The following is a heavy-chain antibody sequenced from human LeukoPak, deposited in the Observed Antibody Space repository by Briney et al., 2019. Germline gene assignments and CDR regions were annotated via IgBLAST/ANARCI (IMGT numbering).Heavy chain of an antibody. J-gene: IGHJ3*02. CDR1: GFSVSGNY. Sequence: RAGGCLRLSCADSGFSVSGNYRRWIRQAPGKRLKWDSISYSGGSTHYADSVKGRFTISRDNSKNTLYLQMNSLRAEDTAVYYCARGGALLWFGELSPADAFDIWGQGTMVTVSS. CDR3: ARGGALLWFGELSPADAFDI. V-gene: IGHV3-66*01. D-gene: IGHD3-10*01. CDR2: SYSGGST.